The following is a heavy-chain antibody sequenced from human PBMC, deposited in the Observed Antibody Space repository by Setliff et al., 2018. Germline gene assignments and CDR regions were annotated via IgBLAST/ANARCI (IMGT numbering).Heavy chain of an antibody. CDR3: ASAPLLYSDSSGLSGTFDI. CDR2: IYYSGSA. J-gene: IGHJ3*02. Sequence: SETLSLTCTVSGGSISSGDYYWSWIRQPPGKGLEFVGYIYYSGSAYYNPSLKSRVTISIDTSKNQFSLKVNSVTAADTAVYYCASAPLLYSDSSGLSGTFDIWGQGTMVTVSS. D-gene: IGHD3-22*01. CDR1: GGSISSGDYY. V-gene: IGHV4-30-4*08.